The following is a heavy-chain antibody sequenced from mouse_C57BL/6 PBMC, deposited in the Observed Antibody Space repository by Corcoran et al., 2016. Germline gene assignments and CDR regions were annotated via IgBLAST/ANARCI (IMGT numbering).Heavy chain of an antibody. D-gene: IGHD4-1*01. CDR1: GYTFTDYY. J-gene: IGHJ2*01. V-gene: IGHV1-26*01. Sequence: EVQLQQSGPELVKPGASVKISCKASGYTFTDYYMNWVKQSHGKSLEWIGDINPNNGGTSYNQKFKGKATLTVDKSSSTAYMELRSLTSEDSAVDYCANLNWHYFDYWGQGTTLTVSS. CDR2: INPNNGGT. CDR3: ANLNWHYFDY.